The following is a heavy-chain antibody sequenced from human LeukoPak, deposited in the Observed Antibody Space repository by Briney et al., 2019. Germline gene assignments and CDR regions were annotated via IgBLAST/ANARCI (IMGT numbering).Heavy chain of an antibody. CDR2: INPNNGGT. V-gene: IGHV1-2*02. J-gene: IGHJ4*02. D-gene: IGHD4-17*01. CDR1: GYTFNGYY. Sequence: ASVKVSCKSSGYTFNGYYMHWVRQAPGQGLEWMGWINPNNGGTKYAQNFQGRVTMTRDTSISTAYKELDRLRSDDTAVYYCARDLTQSRYGAMIYFDYWAQGTLVTVSS. CDR3: ARDLTQSRYGAMIYFDY.